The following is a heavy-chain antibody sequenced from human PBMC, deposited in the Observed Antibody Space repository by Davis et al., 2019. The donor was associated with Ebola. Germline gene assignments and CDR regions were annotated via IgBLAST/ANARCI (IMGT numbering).Heavy chain of an antibody. CDR3: ARNIIVVPTGLFGSYNYYGMDV. D-gene: IGHD2-2*01. CDR2: ISHSGNT. J-gene: IGHJ6*02. V-gene: IGHV4-34*01. CDR1: GGSISSYY. Sequence: MPSETLSLTCTVSGGSISSYYWSWIRQPPGKGLEWIGEISHSGNTNHNPSLKSRVTISVDTSKNQFSLKLSSVTAADAAVYYCARNIIVVPTGLFGSYNYYGMDVWGQGTTVTVSS.